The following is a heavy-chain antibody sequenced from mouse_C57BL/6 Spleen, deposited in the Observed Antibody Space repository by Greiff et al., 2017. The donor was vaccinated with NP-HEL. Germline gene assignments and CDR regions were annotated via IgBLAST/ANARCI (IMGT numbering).Heavy chain of an antibody. Sequence: DVQLVESGGGLVQPKGSLKLSCAASGFSFNTYAMNWVRQAPGKGVEWVARIRSKSNNYATYYADSVKDRFTISRDDSESMLYLQMNNLKTEETAMYYCVSPAWFAYWGQGSLVTVSA. CDR1: GFSFNTYA. J-gene: IGHJ3*01. CDR3: VSPAWFAY. V-gene: IGHV10-1*01. CDR2: IRSKSNNYAT.